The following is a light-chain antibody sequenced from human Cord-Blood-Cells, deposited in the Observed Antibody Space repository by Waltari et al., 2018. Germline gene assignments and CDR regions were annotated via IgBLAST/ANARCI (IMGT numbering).Light chain of an antibody. J-gene: IGKJ1*01. Sequence: DIQMTQSPSSVSASVGDRVTITCRASQGISSWLSWYQQKPGKAHKSLIYSASSLQSGVPSRFSVSGSGTDFTINISSLPPEDFATYYCQQANSFPGTFGQGTKVEIK. CDR2: SAS. V-gene: IGKV1-12*01. CDR1: QGISSW. CDR3: QQANSFPGT.